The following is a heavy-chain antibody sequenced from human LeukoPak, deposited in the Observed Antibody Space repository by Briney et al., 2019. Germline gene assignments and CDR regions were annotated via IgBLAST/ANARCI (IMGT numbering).Heavy chain of an antibody. CDR3: ATGAFGVVNFY. Sequence: SETLSLTCAVSGGSISGSSFYWGWIRQPPGKGLEWIGTIYYSGSTDYNPSLKSRVTISVDTSKNQFSLKLSSVTAADTAVYYCATGAFGVVNFYWGQGTLVTVSS. J-gene: IGHJ4*02. D-gene: IGHD3-3*01. CDR1: GGSISGSSFY. CDR2: IYYSGST. V-gene: IGHV4-39*07.